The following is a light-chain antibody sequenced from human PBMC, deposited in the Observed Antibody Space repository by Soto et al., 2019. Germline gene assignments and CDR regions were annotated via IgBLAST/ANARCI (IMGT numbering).Light chain of an antibody. V-gene: IGLV4-69*01. CDR3: QTWGTGIHWV. CDR2: LNSDGSH. J-gene: IGLJ3*02. Sequence: QLVLTQSPSASASLGASVKLTCTLSSGHSSYAIAWHQQQPEKGPRYLMKLNSDGSHSKGDGIPDRFSGSNSGAERYLTISSLQSEDEADYYCQTWGTGIHWVFGGGTKVTVL. CDR1: SGHSSYA.